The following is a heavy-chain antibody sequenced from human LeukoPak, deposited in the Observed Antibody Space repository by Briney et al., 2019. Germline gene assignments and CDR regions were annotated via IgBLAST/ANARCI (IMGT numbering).Heavy chain of an antibody. J-gene: IGHJ4*02. CDR1: GGTFSSYA. Sequence: ASVKVSCKASGGTFSSYAISWVRQAPGQGLEWMGGIIPIFGTANYAQKFQGRVTITADKSTSTAYMELSSLRSEDTAVYYCARGLPHYYDSSGYPNLAFDYWGQGTLVTVSS. V-gene: IGHV1-69*06. CDR2: IIPIFGTA. D-gene: IGHD3-22*01. CDR3: ARGLPHYYDSSGYPNLAFDY.